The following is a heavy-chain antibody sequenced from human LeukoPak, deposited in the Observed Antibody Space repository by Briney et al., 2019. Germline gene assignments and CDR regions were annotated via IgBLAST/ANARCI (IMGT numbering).Heavy chain of an antibody. CDR1: GFTFDDYG. CDR3: ARDLTPWSSYGSFDY. CDR2: INWNGGST. D-gene: IGHD5-18*01. J-gene: IGHJ4*02. Sequence: GXXLXLSCAASGFTFDDYGMSWVRQAPGKGLEWVSGINWNGGSTVYADSVKGRFTISRDNAKNSLYLQMNSLRAEDTALYYCARDLTPWSSYGSFDYWGQGTLVTVSS. V-gene: IGHV3-20*04.